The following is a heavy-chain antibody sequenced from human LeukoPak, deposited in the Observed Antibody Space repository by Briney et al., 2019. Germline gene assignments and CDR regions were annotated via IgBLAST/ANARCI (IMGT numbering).Heavy chain of an antibody. D-gene: IGHD1-7*01. Sequence: PSETLSLTCAVYGGSFSGYYWSWIRQPPGKGLEWIGEINHSGSTNYNPSLKSRVTISVDTSKDQFSLKLSSVTAADTAVYYCARGEFPVATTGTTYFKFDYWGQGTLVTVSS. CDR3: ARGEFPVATTGTTYFKFDY. V-gene: IGHV4-34*01. J-gene: IGHJ4*02. CDR1: GGSFSGYY. CDR2: INHSGST.